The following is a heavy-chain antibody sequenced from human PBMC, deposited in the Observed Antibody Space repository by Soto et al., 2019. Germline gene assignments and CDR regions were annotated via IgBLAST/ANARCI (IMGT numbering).Heavy chain of an antibody. J-gene: IGHJ4*02. CDR2: ISYDGSNK. D-gene: IGHD2-15*01. V-gene: IGHV3-30-3*01. CDR1: GFTFSSCA. Sequence: PGGSLRLSCAASGFTFSSCAMHWVRQAPCKGLEWVAVISYDGSNKYYADSVKGRFTISRDNSKNTLYLQMNSLRAEDTAVYYCARDALGYCSGGSCYNPGYWGQGTLVTVSS. CDR3: ARDALGYCSGGSCYNPGY.